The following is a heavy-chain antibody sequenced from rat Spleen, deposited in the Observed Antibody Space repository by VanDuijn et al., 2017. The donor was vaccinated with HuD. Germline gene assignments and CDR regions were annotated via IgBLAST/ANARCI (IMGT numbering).Heavy chain of an antibody. J-gene: IGHJ3*01. Sequence: EVQLQESGPGLVKPSQSLSLTCSVTGYSITSNYWGWIRKFPGNKMEWIGHISYSGSTSYNPSLKSRISITRDTSKNQFFLQVNSLSTEDTATYYCARSEGTHDYLPVADWGQGTLVTVSS. CDR1: GYSITSNY. CDR2: ISYSGST. D-gene: IGHD1-5*01. V-gene: IGHV3-1*01. CDR3: ARSEGTHDYLPVAD.